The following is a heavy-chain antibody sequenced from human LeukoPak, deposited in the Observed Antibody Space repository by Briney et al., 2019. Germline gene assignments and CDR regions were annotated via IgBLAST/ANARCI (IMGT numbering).Heavy chain of an antibody. V-gene: IGHV1-8*01. J-gene: IGHJ4*02. CDR2: MNPNSGNT. CDR1: GYTFTSYD. D-gene: IGHD3-22*01. CDR3: ARVPYYYDSSGDIEVFDY. Sequence: ASVKVSCKAPGYTFTSYDINWVRQATGQGLEWMGWMNPNSGNTGYAQKFQGRVTMTRNTSISTAYMELSSLRSEDTAVYYCARVPYYYDSSGDIEVFDYWGQGTLVTVSS.